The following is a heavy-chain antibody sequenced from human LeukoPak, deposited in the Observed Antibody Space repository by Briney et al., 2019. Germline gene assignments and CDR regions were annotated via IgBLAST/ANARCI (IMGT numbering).Heavy chain of an antibody. CDR1: GYTLTELS. D-gene: IGHD3-3*01. Sequence: ASVKVSCKVSGYTLTELSMHWVRQAPGKGLEWMGGFDPEDGETIYAQKFQGRVTMTEDTSTDTAYMELSSLRSEDTAVYYCATDPIWSGYQVDPYFDYWGQGTLVTVSS. CDR2: FDPEDGET. V-gene: IGHV1-24*01. CDR3: ATDPIWSGYQVDPYFDY. J-gene: IGHJ4*02.